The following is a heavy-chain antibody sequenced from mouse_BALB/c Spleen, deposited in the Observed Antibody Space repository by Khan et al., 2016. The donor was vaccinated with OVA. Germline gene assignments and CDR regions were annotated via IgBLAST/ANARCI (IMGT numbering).Heavy chain of an antibody. V-gene: IGHV14-3*02. D-gene: IGHD1-1*01. Sequence: VQLKQSGAELVKPGASVKLSCTASGFNIKDTYMHWVKQRPEQGLEWIGRIDPANGNTKYDPKFQGKATITADTSSNTAYLQLSSLTSEDTAVHYCAREGDDYGSPFAYWGQGTLVTVSA. CDR2: IDPANGNT. CDR1: GFNIKDTY. CDR3: AREGDDYGSPFAY. J-gene: IGHJ3*01.